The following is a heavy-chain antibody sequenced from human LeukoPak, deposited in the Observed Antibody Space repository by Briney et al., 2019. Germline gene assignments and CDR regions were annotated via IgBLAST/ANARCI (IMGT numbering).Heavy chain of an antibody. J-gene: IGHJ4*02. V-gene: IGHV3-23*01. CDR1: GFTFSSYT. Sequence: GGSLRLSCAASGFTFSSYTMSWVRQAPGKGLEWVSTITTSDGNTYYADSVKGRFTVSRDNSKNTLFLQMNGLRAEDTAVYYCAKDGGLWVSAHWGDSWGRGALVTVSS. D-gene: IGHD7-27*01. CDR2: ITTSDGNT. CDR3: AKDGGLWVSAHWGDS.